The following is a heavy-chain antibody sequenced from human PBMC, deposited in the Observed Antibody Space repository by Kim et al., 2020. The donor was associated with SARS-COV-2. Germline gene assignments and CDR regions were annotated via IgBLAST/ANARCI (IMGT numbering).Heavy chain of an antibody. CDR2: IKQDGSEK. V-gene: IGHV3-7*01. Sequence: GGSLRLSCAASGFTFSSNWMSWVRQAPGKGLEWVANIKQDGSEKYFVDSVKGRFTISRDNAKNSLYLQMNSLRAEDTAVYYCARRVGSGWTDYWGQGTLVTVSS. D-gene: IGHD6-19*01. J-gene: IGHJ4*02. CDR3: ARRVGSGWTDY. CDR1: GFTFSSNW.